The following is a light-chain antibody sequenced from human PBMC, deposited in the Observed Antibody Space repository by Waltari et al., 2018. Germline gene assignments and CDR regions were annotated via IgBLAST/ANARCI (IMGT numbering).Light chain of an antibody. CDR2: DVT. CDR1: SSDVGGYNY. V-gene: IGLV2-14*03. J-gene: IGLJ3*02. Sequence: QSALTQPASVSGSPGQSITISCTGTSSDVGGYNYVSWYQRHPGKAPKLMIYDVTKRPSGVSNRFAGYKSGNTASLTSSGLQAEDEADYYCSSYTSSSTLVFGGGTKLTVL. CDR3: SSYTSSSTLV.